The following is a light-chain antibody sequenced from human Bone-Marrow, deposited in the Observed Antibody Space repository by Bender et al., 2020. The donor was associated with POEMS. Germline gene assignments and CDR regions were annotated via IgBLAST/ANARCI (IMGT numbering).Light chain of an antibody. CDR2: NSD. V-gene: IGLV1-47*02. J-gene: IGLJ2*01. CDR3: ASWDDTLSGQYVV. Sequence: QSVLTQPPSASATPGQRVTISCSRGASDRGTTPINWYQHLPGTAPKLIIYNSDQRPSGVPDRFSGSMSGTSDSLAISDLRSEDEAHYYCASWDDTLSGQYVVFGGGTKLTVL. CDR1: ASDRGTTP.